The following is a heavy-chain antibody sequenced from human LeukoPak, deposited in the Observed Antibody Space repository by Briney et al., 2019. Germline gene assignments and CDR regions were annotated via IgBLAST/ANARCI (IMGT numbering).Heavy chain of an antibody. D-gene: IGHD2-2*01. V-gene: IGHV3-23*01. CDR3: AKGTYCSSTSCPNWFDP. J-gene: IGHJ5*02. CDR2: ISGSGGST. Sequence: GGCLRLSCAASLFTFSSYAMSWVRQAPGKGLEWVSAISGSGGSTYYADSVKGRFTISRDNSKNTLYLQMNSLRAEDTAVYYCAKGTYCSSTSCPNWFDPWGQGTLVTVSS. CDR1: LFTFSSYA.